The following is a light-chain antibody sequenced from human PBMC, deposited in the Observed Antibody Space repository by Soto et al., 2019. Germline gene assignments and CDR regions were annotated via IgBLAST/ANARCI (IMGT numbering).Light chain of an antibody. CDR1: SSDVGGYNY. J-gene: IGLJ1*01. CDR3: CSYAGSYTLYV. V-gene: IGLV2-11*01. CDR2: DVS. Sequence: QSVLTQPRSVSGSPGQSVTISCTGTSSDVGGYNYVSWYQQHPGTAPKLMIYDVSMRPSGVPDRFSGSKSGNTASLTTSGLQAEDEADYYCCSYAGSYTLYVFGTGTKVTVL.